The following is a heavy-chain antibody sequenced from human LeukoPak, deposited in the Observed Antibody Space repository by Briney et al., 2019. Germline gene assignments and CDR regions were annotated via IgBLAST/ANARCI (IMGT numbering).Heavy chain of an antibody. D-gene: IGHD5-18*01. CDR3: VKEERRYSYGDY. CDR1: GFTFSNCA. V-gene: IGHV3-23*01. Sequence: PGGSLRLSCAASGFTFSNCAMSWVRQPPGEGLEWVSAVTDDGTTTYYADSVKGRFTISRDNSKNTVYLQMNYLTADDTARYYCVKEERRYSYGDYWGQGTLVTVSS. J-gene: IGHJ4*02. CDR2: VTDDGTTT.